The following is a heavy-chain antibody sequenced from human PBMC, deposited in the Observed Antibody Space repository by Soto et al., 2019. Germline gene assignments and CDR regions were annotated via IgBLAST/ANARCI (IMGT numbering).Heavy chain of an antibody. CDR2: IIPILGKA. CDR1: GYTFTSYA. J-gene: IGHJ6*02. Sequence: ASVKVSCKASGYTFTSYAMHWVRQAPGQRLEWMGRIIPILGKAKYAQKFQGRVTISRDNSKNTLYLQMNSLRAEDTAVYYCARDMVRGMDVWGQGTTVTVSS. V-gene: IGHV1-3*01. CDR3: ARDMVRGMDV. D-gene: IGHD3-10*01.